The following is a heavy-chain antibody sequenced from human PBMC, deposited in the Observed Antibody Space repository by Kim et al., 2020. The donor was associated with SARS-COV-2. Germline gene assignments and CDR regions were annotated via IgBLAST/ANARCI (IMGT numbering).Heavy chain of an antibody. J-gene: IGHJ5*02. V-gene: IGHV5-10-1*01. CDR2: IDPSDSYT. CDR1: GYSFTSYW. CDR3: ARQGGVGYSSSWYGDWFDP. Sequence: GESLKISCKGSGYSFTSYWISWVRQMPGKGLEWMGRIDPSDSYTNYSPSFQGHVTISADKSISTAYLQWSSLKASDTAMYYCARQGGVGYSSSWYGDWFDPWGQGTLVTVSS. D-gene: IGHD6-13*01.